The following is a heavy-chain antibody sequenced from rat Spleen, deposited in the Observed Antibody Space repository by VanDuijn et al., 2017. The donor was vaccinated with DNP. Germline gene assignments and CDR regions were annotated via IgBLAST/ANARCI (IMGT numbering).Heavy chain of an antibody. CDR1: GYSITSNY. CDR3: ATGGYGGYSEGNWFAY. Sequence: EVQLQESGPGLVKPSQSLSLTCSVTGYSITSNYWAWIRKFPGNKMEWMGYINYSGTTAYNPSLRSRISITRDTSKNQFFLQLNSVTTEDTATYYCATGGYGGYSEGNWFAYWGQGTLVTVSS. V-gene: IGHV3-1*01. D-gene: IGHD1-11*01. CDR2: INYSGTT. J-gene: IGHJ3*01.